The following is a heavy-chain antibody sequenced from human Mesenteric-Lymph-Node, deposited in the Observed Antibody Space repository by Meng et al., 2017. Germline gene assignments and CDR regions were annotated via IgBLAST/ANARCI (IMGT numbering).Heavy chain of an antibody. D-gene: IGHD7-27*01. CDR3: ASPLGILGIVDL. Sequence: RQLQGSGPRRVKPPATLSLPCTVPGGSISSSSYYWGWIRQPPGKGLEWIGSIYYSGSTYYNPSLKSRVTISVDTSKNQFSLKLSSVTAADTAVYYCASPLGILGIVDLWGRGTLVTVSS. CDR1: GGSISSSSYY. J-gene: IGHJ2*01. V-gene: IGHV4-39*01. CDR2: IYYSGST.